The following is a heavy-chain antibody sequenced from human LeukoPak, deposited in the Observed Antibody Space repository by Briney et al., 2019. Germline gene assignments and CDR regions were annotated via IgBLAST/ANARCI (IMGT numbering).Heavy chain of an antibody. J-gene: IGHJ4*02. Sequence: GGSLRLSCAGSGFTFRIYAMSWVRQTPGKGLEWVSAISGSGGSTYYADSVKGRFTISRDNSKNTLYLQMNSLRVEDTAVYYCAKPPYGRDVYNYFGHWGQGTPVTVSS. V-gene: IGHV3-23*01. CDR3: AKPPYGRDVYNYFGH. D-gene: IGHD5-24*01. CDR2: ISGSGGST. CDR1: GFTFRIYA.